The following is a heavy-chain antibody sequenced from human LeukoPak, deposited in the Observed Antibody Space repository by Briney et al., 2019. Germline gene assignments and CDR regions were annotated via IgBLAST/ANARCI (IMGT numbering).Heavy chain of an antibody. Sequence: GGSLRLSCAASGFTFSSYSMNWVRQAPGKGPEWVSSISSSSSYIYYADSVKGRFTISRDNAKNSLYLQMNSLRAEDTAVYYCATGGPYSSSWPRSYWGQGTLVTVSS. J-gene: IGHJ4*02. D-gene: IGHD6-13*01. CDR3: ATGGPYSSSWPRSY. CDR2: ISSSSSYI. CDR1: GFTFSSYS. V-gene: IGHV3-21*01.